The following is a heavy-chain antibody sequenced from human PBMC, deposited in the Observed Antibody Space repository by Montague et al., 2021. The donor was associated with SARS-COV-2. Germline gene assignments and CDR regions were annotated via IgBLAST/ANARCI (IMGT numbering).Heavy chain of an antibody. J-gene: IGHJ2*01. Sequence: CAISGDSVSSHIATWNWIRQSPSRGLEWLGRTHYRSKWYNDYAVSVKSRVIINPDTSNNRISLQLNSVTPEDTAVYYCARAYCGGDCYFYWYFDLWGRGTLVTVSS. CDR1: GDSVSSHIAT. V-gene: IGHV6-1*01. D-gene: IGHD2-21*02. CDR3: ARAYCGGDCYFYWYFDL. CDR2: THYRSKWYN.